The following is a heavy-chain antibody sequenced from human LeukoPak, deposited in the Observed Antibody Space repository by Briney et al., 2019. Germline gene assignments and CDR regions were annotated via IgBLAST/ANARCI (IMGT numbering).Heavy chain of an antibody. J-gene: IGHJ4*02. D-gene: IGHD1-1*01. CDR2: IVVASGNT. CDR3: ARRQGTTLSFDY. CDR1: GFTFTNSA. V-gene: IGHV1-58*02. Sequence: ASVKVSCKASGFTFTNSAMQWVRQARGQRLEWIGWIVVASGNTKYAQKFQERVTITRDMSTSTAYMELRSLRFDDTAVYYCARRQGTTLSFDYWGQGTLVTVSS.